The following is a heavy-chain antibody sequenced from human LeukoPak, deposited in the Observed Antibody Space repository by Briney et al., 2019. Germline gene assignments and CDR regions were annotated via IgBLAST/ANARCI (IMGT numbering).Heavy chain of an antibody. D-gene: IGHD2-15*01. CDR2: INPSGGST. J-gene: IGHJ3*02. Sequence: GASVKVSCKASGYTFTRYYMHWVRQAPGQGLEWMGIINPSGGSTSYAQKFQGRVTMTRDTSTSTVYMELSSLRSEDTAVYYCAREACSGGSCYSVLDAFGIWGQGTMVTVSS. CDR3: AREACSGGSCYSVLDAFGI. V-gene: IGHV1-46*01. CDR1: GYTFTRYY.